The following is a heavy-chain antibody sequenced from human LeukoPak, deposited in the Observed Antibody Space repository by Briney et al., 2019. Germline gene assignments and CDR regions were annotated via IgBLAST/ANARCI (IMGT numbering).Heavy chain of an antibody. CDR1: GGSISSSSYY. V-gene: IGHV4-39*07. J-gene: IGHJ5*02. CDR3: ARGVMIVGWFDP. D-gene: IGHD3-22*01. Sequence: PSETLSLTCTVSGGSISSSSYYWGWIRQPPGKGLEWIGSIYYSGSTYYNPSLKSRVTISVDTSKNQFSLKLSSVTAADTAVYYCARGVMIVGWFDPWGQGTLVTVSS. CDR2: IYYSGST.